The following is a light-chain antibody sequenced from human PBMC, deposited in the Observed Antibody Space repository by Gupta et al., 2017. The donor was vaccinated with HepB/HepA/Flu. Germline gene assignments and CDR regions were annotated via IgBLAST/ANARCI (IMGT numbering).Light chain of an antibody. CDR1: SGINVGPYR. CDR3: MIWHSSASGVV. V-gene: IGLV5-45*02. J-gene: IGLJ2*01. Sequence: AVLTQPSSLSASPGASASLTCTLRSGINVGPYRIYWYQQKPWSPPQYLLRYKSDSDKQQGSGVPSPFSVSKDASANAGILLISGLQSEDEADYYCMIWHSSASGVVFGGGTKLTVL. CDR2: YKSDSDK.